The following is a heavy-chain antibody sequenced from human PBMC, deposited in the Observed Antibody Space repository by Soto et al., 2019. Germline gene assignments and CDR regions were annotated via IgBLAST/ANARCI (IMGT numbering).Heavy chain of an antibody. V-gene: IGHV3-23*01. Sequence: GGSLRLSCAASGFTFSSYAMSWVRQAPGKGLEWVSAISGSGGSTYYADSVKGRLTISRDNSKNTLYLQMNSLRAEDTAVYYCARDLLSVQLCSRSPYFDYWGQGTLVTVSS. CDR3: ARDLLSVQLCSRSPYFDY. D-gene: IGHD5-18*01. CDR1: GFTFSSYA. J-gene: IGHJ4*02. CDR2: ISGSGGST.